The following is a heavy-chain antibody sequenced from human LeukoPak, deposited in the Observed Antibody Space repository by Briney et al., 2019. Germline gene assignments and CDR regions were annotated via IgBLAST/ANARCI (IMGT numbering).Heavy chain of an antibody. CDR2: IYYTGST. Sequence: SETLSLTCTVSGGSISSSSYFWGWIRQPPGKGLEWIGSIYYTGSTYHNPSLKSRVTISVDTSKIQFFLKLSSVTAADTAVYYCVTMFYSSGRCQWFDPWGQGTLVTVSS. V-gene: IGHV4-39*01. D-gene: IGHD6-19*01. J-gene: IGHJ5*02. CDR1: GGSISSSSYF. CDR3: VTMFYSSGRCQWFDP.